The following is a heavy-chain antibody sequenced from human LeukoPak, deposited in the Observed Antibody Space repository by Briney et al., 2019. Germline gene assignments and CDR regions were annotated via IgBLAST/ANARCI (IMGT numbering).Heavy chain of an antibody. D-gene: IGHD3-3*01. CDR3: ARVTHYDFWSGYSSYYMDV. V-gene: IGHV3-48*03. J-gene: IGHJ6*03. CDR1: GFTFSSYE. CDR2: ISSSGSTI. Sequence: GGSPRLSCAASGFTFSSYEMNWVRQAPGKGLGGGSYISSSGSTIYYADSVKARFTISRDNAKNSLYLQMNSLRAEDTAVYYCARVTHYDFWSGYSSYYMDVWGKGTTVTVSS.